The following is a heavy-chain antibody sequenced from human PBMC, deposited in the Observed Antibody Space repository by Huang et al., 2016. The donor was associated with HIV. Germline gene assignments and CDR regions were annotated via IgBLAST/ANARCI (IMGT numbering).Heavy chain of an antibody. CDR3: ARGGGIQLWLLGYYYMDV. J-gene: IGHJ6*03. CDR2: ISFYNGNT. Sequence: QVQLVQSGAEVKKPGASVKVSCKASGYTFSSFGISWVRQATGQGLEWVGWISFYNGNTKFAQKFQGRLTMTTDTSTSTAYMELRSLRSDDTAVYYCARGGGIQLWLLGYYYMDVWGNGTTVTVSS. CDR1: GYTFSSFG. V-gene: IGHV1-18*01. D-gene: IGHD5-18*01.